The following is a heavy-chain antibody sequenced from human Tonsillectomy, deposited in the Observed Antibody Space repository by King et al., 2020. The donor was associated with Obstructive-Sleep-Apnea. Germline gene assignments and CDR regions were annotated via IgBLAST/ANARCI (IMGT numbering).Heavy chain of an antibody. V-gene: IGHV3-74*01. CDR2: INSDGSTT. D-gene: IGHD3-22*01. Sequence: VQLVESGGDLVQPGGSLRLSCAASGFTLSSYWMHWVRQAPGKGLVWVSLINSDGSTTNYADSVKGRFTISRDNAKNTLYLQMNSLRAEDTAVYYCARAMRGSFDYWGRGTLVTVPS. J-gene: IGHJ4*02. CDR3: ARAMRGSFDY. CDR1: GFTLSSYW.